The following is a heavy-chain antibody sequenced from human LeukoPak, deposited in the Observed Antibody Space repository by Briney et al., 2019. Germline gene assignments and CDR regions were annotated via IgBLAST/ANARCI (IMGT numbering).Heavy chain of an antibody. J-gene: IGHJ4*02. CDR3: AKDWSCDS. D-gene: IGHD3-10*01. Sequence: GGSLRLSCAASGFAFSTYPMTWVRQAPGKGLEWVSAISGSGDSTSYAASVQGRSTISGDNSKYTLYLQVNSLRVEDTAIYYCAKDWSCDSWGQGTLVTVSS. CDR2: ISGSGDST. CDR1: GFAFSTYP. V-gene: IGHV3-23*01.